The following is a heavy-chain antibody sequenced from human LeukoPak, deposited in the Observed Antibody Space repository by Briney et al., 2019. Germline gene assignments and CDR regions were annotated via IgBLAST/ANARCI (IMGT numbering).Heavy chain of an antibody. CDR3: ARRRYCSSTSCYQNWFDP. CDR2: ISGSGGST. J-gene: IGHJ5*02. D-gene: IGHD2-2*01. CDR1: GFTFSSYA. Sequence: GGSLRLSCAASGFTFSSYAMSWVRQAPGKGLEWVSAISGSGGSTYYADSVKGRFTISRDNSKNSLYLQMNSLRAEDTAVYYCARRRYCSSTSCYQNWFDPWGQGTLVTVSS. V-gene: IGHV3-23*01.